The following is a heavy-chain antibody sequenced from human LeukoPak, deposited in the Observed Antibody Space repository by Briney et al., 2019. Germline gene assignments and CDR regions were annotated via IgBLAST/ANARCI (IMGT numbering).Heavy chain of an antibody. CDR2: ISSSGSTI. CDR3: ARASSSPDY. J-gene: IGHJ4*02. V-gene: IGHV3-48*04. CDR1: GFSFTNYG. D-gene: IGHD6-13*01. Sequence: PGGSLRLSCAASGFSFTNYGMNWVRQAPGKGLEWVSYISSSGSTIYYADSVKGRFTISRDNAKNSLYLQMNSLRAEDTAVYYCARASSSPDYWGQGTLVTVSS.